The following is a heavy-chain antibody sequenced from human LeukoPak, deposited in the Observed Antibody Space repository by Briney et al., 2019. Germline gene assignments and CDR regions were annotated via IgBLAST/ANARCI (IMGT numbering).Heavy chain of an antibody. CDR1: GFTFSSYA. D-gene: IGHD3-10*01. CDR2: ISGSGGST. Sequence: GGSLRLSCAASGFTFSSYAMSWVRQAPGKGLEWVSAISGSGGSTWYADSVKGRFTISRDNSKNSLYLQMNSLRAEDTAVYYCAKDDHYPDDVFDIWGQGTMVTVSS. CDR3: AKDDHYPDDVFDI. V-gene: IGHV3-23*01. J-gene: IGHJ3*02.